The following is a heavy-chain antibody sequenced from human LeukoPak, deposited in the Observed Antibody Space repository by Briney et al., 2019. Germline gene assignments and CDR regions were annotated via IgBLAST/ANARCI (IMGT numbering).Heavy chain of an antibody. J-gene: IGHJ4*02. CDR3: ARAAYCGGDCYDDY. V-gene: IGHV1-69*04. CDR1: GGTFSSYA. CDR2: IIPILGIA. D-gene: IGHD2-21*02. Sequence: SVKVSCKASGGTFSSYAISWVRQAPGQGLEWMGRIIPILGIANYAQKFQGRVTITAGKSTSTAYMELSSLRSEDTAVYYCARAAYCGGDCYDDYWGQGTLVTVSS.